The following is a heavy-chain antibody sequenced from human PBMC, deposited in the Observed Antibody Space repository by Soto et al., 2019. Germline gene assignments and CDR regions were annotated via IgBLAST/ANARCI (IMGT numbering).Heavy chain of an antibody. CDR1: GFTFSSYG. Sequence: GGSLRLSCAASGFTFSSYGMHWVRQAPGKGLEWVAVIWYDGSNKYYADSVKGRFTISRDNSKNTLYLQMNSLRAEDTAVYYCARDPTEWLRLTALFRFYYYMDVWGKGTTVTVSS. J-gene: IGHJ6*03. CDR2: IWYDGSNK. D-gene: IGHD5-12*01. V-gene: IGHV3-33*01. CDR3: ARDPTEWLRLTALFRFYYYMDV.